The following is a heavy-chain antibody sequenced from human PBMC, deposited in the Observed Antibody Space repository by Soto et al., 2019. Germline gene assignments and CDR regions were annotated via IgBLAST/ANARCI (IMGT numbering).Heavy chain of an antibody. Sequence: ASVKVSCKASGYTFASYGINWVRQAPGRGLEWMGWINPGNGNTKYSQQFQGRVIIDRDTSASTAYMELSSLRSEDTAVYYCARGGYFDSSNYLAYWGLGTLVTVSS. CDR1: GYTFASYG. V-gene: IGHV1-3*01. D-gene: IGHD3-22*01. J-gene: IGHJ4*02. CDR2: INPGNGNT. CDR3: ARGGYFDSSNYLAY.